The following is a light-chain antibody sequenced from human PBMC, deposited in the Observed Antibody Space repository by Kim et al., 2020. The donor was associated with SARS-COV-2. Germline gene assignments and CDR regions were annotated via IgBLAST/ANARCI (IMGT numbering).Light chain of an antibody. CDR3: QQRYNWPLT. CDR1: QGVASS. V-gene: IGKV3-11*01. Sequence: SLSPGEPPALSCRASQGVASSLAWYQQKPGQAPRLLIYEPSNRATGIPARFSGSGSGTDFTLTISSLEPEDFAVYYCQQRYNWPLTFGGGTKVEI. CDR2: EPS. J-gene: IGKJ4*01.